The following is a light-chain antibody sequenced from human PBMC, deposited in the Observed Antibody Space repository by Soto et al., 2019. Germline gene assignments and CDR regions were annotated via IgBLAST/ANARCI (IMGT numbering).Light chain of an antibody. J-gene: IGLJ2*01. V-gene: IGLV2-23*01. CDR1: SSNVGSYDL. Sequence: QSALTQPASVSGSPGQSITISCFGSSSNVGSYDLVSWYQQHPGKAPKLIIYEDSKRPSGASNRFSGSKSGNTASLTISWVQAEDEADYFCSSYAGDSTLIFGGGTKLTVL. CDR2: EDS. CDR3: SSYAGDSTLI.